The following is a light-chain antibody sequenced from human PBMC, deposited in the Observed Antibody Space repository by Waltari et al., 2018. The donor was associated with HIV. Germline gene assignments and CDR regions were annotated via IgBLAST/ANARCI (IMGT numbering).Light chain of an antibody. CDR3: AAWDDSLSGVL. CDR2: RNN. V-gene: IGLV1-47*01. J-gene: IGLJ3*02. Sequence: QSVLTQPPSASGAPGQRVTMSCSGSSSNIGGNYVYWYQHLPGSAPKLLISRNNTRPSGVPDRFSGSKSGTSASLAISCLRSEDEADYYCAAWDDSLSGVLFGGGTKLTVL. CDR1: SSNIGGNY.